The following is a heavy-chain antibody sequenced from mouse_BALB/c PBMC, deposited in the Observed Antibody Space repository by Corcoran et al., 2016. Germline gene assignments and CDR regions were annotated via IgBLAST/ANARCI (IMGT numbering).Heavy chain of an antibody. CDR3: ASEGRRGYVDV. J-gene: IGHJ1*01. V-gene: IGHV1S136*01. CDR1: GYTFSSYV. CDR2: INPYNDGT. Sequence: EVQLQQYGPEPVKPGASVTMSCKASGYTFSSYVLHWVKQKPGQGFEWIGYINPYNDGTKYNEKFKGKATLTSDKSSSTAYMELSSLTSEDSAVYYCASEGRRGYVDVWGAGTTVTVSS.